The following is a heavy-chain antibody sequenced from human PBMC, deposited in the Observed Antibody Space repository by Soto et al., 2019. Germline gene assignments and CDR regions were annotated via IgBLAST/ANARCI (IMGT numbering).Heavy chain of an antibody. D-gene: IGHD4-4*01. V-gene: IGHV3-23*01. Sequence: EVQLLESGGGLVQRGGSLRLSCAASGFPFSSYVMSWVRQAPGKGLEWVSGISGGGSNTFYADYVKGRFTISRDNSKNNLLLQMNSLGAEDTAVYYCAKDSNKYSSSLRGRYFDYWGQGMGVTVSS. J-gene: IGHJ4*02. CDR1: GFPFSSYV. CDR3: AKDSNKYSSSLRGRYFDY. CDR2: ISGGGSNT.